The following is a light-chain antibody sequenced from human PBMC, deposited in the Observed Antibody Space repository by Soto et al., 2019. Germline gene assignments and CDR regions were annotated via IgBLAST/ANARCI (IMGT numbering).Light chain of an antibody. Sequence: AIQMTQSPSSLSASVGDIVTITCRASQGIRNDLGWYQQKPGKAPKLLIYPASSLQSGVPSRFSGSGSGTDFTLTISSLQPEDFATYYCLQDYNYPITFGPGTKVDIK. CDR3: LQDYNYPIT. CDR2: PAS. J-gene: IGKJ3*01. CDR1: QGIRND. V-gene: IGKV1-6*01.